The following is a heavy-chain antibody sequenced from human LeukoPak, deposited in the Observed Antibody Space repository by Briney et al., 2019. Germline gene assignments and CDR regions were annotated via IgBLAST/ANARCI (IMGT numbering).Heavy chain of an antibody. Sequence: GALRLSSAASGFTFSDYSMNWVRQAPGKGLEWISYIGIDSGNTNYADSVKGRFTISGDKAKNSLYLQMNSLRVEDTAVYYCARDYKYAFDNWGQGTLVTVSS. D-gene: IGHD5-24*01. CDR2: IGIDSGNT. V-gene: IGHV3-48*01. J-gene: IGHJ4*02. CDR3: ARDYKYAFDN. CDR1: GFTFSDYS.